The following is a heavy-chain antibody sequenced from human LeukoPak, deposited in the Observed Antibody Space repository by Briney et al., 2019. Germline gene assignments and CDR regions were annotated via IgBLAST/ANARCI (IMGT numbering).Heavy chain of an antibody. J-gene: IGHJ4*02. CDR3: AKETGSAVGSTDFDY. CDR1: GFTFSSYA. V-gene: IGHV3-30-3*01. CDR2: ISYDRSNK. D-gene: IGHD4-17*01. Sequence: PGKSLRLSCAASGFTFSSYAMHWVRQAPGKGLEWVAVISYDRSNKYYADPVRGRFTISRDNSKNTLYLQMNSPRAEDTAVYYCAKETGSAVGSTDFDYWSQGTLVTVSS.